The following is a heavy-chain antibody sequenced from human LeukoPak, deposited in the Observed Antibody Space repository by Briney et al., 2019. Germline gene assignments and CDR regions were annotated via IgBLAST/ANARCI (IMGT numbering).Heavy chain of an antibody. CDR3: ATYGSGSYSYTTYYYYMDV. Sequence: SVKVSCKASGYTITGYYMHWVRQAPGQGLEWMGGIIPIFGTANYAQKFQGRVTITADKSTSTAYMELSSLRSEDTAVCYCATYGSGSYSYTTYYYYMDVWGKGTTVTVSS. D-gene: IGHD3-10*01. J-gene: IGHJ6*03. CDR2: IIPIFGTA. V-gene: IGHV1-69*06. CDR1: GYTITGYY.